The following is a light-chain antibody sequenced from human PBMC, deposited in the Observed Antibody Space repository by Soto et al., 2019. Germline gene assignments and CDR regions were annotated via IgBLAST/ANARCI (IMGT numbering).Light chain of an antibody. V-gene: IGKV3D-20*01. CDR3: QQYGTSPIT. J-gene: IGKJ5*01. CDR1: QSVRSSF. CDR2: DAS. Sequence: EIVVTQSPATLSLSPGERATLACGASQSVRSSFLAWYQQKPGLAPRLLIYDASSRVTGIPDRFSGSGSGTDFTLTITRLEPEDFAVYYCQQYGTSPITFGQGTQLEVK.